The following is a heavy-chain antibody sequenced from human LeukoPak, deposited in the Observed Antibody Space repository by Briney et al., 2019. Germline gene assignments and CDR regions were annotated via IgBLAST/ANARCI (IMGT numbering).Heavy chain of an antibody. CDR3: ARDREDFDY. V-gene: IGHV3-21*01. CDR2: ISSSSSYI. CDR1: RFTFSSYE. J-gene: IGHJ4*02. D-gene: IGHD1-26*01. Sequence: GGSLRLSCAASRFTFSSYEIHWVRQAPGKGLEWVSSISSSSSYIYYADSVKGRFTISRDNAKNSLYLQMNSLRAEDTAVYYCARDREDFDYWGQGTLVTVSS.